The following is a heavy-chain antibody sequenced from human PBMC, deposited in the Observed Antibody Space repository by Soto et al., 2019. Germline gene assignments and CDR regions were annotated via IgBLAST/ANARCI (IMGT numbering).Heavy chain of an antibody. CDR1: GYTFTSYG. CDR2: ISAYNGNT. Sequence: GASVKVSCKASGYTFTSYGISWVRQAPGHGLGWMGWISAYNGNTNYAQKPQGRVTMTTDTSISTAYMELSRLISDDTAVYYCARDNCSGGSCYSDARMDVWGQGTTVTVSS. V-gene: IGHV1-18*01. CDR3: ARDNCSGGSCYSDARMDV. J-gene: IGHJ6*02. D-gene: IGHD2-15*01.